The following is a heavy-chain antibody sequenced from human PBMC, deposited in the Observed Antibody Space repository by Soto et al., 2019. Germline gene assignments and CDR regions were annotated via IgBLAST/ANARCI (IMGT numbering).Heavy chain of an antibody. Sequence: QVQLQESGPGLVKPSQTLSLTCTVSGDSVSGGDSYWSWIRQPPGKALEWIGYTSFSGYTSYSPSLKSRVTISVDMSKSQFSLRLTSVNAADTAIYYCVRGGNPYHYATSGPGTFDKWGQGTLVSVSS. D-gene: IGHD3-22*01. V-gene: IGHV4-30-4*01. CDR3: VRGGNPYHYATSGPGTFDK. CDR1: GDSVSGGDSY. J-gene: IGHJ4*02. CDR2: TSFSGYT.